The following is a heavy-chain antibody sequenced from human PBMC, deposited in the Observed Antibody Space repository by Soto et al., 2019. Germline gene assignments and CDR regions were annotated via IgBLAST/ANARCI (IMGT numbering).Heavy chain of an antibody. CDR1: GGSISSGDYY. Sequence: PSETLSLTCTVSGGSISSGDYYWSWIRQPPGKGLEWIGYIYYSGSTYYNPSLKSRVTISVDTSKNQFYLKLSSVTAADTAVYYCARDQAVNCSGGSCYEGNFDYWGQGTLVTVSS. CDR2: IYYSGST. V-gene: IGHV4-30-4*01. CDR3: ARDQAVNCSGGSCYEGNFDY. D-gene: IGHD2-15*01. J-gene: IGHJ4*02.